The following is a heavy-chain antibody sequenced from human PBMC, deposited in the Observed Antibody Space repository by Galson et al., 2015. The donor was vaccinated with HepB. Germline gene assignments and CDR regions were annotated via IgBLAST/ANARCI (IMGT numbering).Heavy chain of an antibody. J-gene: IGHJ6*02. CDR2: ISRRSEVL. V-gene: IGHV3-48*02. CDR1: GVTFRSYR. D-gene: IGHD3-22*01. Sequence: SLGQSCAASGVTFRSYRLNWVAEAPGEGLGGVSYISRRSEVLWHTDFVRGRFTISRVNAKHSLYLQMNSLRDEDTAVYYCAMAYYYDNSNYYAGMDVWGQGTTVTVSS. CDR3: AMAYYYDNSNYYAGMDV.